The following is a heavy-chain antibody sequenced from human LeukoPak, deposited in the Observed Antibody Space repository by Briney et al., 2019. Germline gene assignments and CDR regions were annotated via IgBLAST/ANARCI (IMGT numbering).Heavy chain of an antibody. Sequence: KSSQTLSLTCTVSGGSISSGSYYWSWIRQPAGKGLEWIGRIYTSGSTNYNPSLKSRVTISVDTSKNQFSLKLSSVTAADTAVYYCATTVVGATRLLYAFDIWGQGTMVTVSS. CDR2: IYTSGST. D-gene: IGHD1-26*01. V-gene: IGHV4-61*02. CDR3: ATTVVGATRLLYAFDI. CDR1: GGSISSGSYY. J-gene: IGHJ3*02.